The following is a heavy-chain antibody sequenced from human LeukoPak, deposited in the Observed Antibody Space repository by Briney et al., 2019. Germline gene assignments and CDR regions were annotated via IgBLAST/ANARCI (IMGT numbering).Heavy chain of an antibody. V-gene: IGHV3-30*18. CDR3: AKEYCSTTNCLGD. Sequence: GGSLRLSCAASGFTFSSYGMHWVRQAPGKGLEWVAVISYDGTKKYYADSVKGRFTISRDNSKNTLYLQMTSLRAEDTAVYYCAKEYCSTTNCLGDWGLGTLVTVSS. CDR2: ISYDGTKK. CDR1: GFTFSSYG. D-gene: IGHD2-2*01. J-gene: IGHJ4*02.